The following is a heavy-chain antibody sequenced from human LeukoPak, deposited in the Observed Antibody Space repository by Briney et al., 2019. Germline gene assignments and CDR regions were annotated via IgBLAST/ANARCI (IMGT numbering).Heavy chain of an antibody. J-gene: IGHJ4*02. Sequence: ASVKVSCKASGYTFTGYYMHWVRQAPGQGREWMGWINPNSGGTNYAQKFQGRVTMTRDTSISTAYMELSRLRSDDTAVYYCARVGVAARPYIFDYWGQGTLVTVSS. V-gene: IGHV1-2*02. CDR1: GYTFTGYY. CDR3: ARVGVAARPYIFDY. CDR2: INPNSGGT. D-gene: IGHD6-6*01.